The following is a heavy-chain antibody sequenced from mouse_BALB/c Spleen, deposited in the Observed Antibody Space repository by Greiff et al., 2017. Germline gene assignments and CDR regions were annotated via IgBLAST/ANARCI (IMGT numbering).Heavy chain of an antibody. Sequence: VQLQESGAELVKPGASVKLSCKASGYTFTSYYMYWVKQRPGQGLEWIGEINPSNGGTNFNEKFKSKATLTVDKSSSTAYMQLSSLTSEDSAVYYCTIYYYGSSSFAYWGQGTLVTVSA. D-gene: IGHD1-1*01. J-gene: IGHJ3*01. V-gene: IGHV1S16*01. CDR1: GYTFTSYY. CDR3: TIYYYGSSSFAY. CDR2: INPSNGGT.